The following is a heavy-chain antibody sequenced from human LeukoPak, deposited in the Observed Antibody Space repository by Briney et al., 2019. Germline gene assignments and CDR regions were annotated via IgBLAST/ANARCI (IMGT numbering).Heavy chain of an antibody. CDR3: TSSYGDANWFDP. CDR2: IRNKANSYAT. CDR1: GFTFSGSA. J-gene: IGHJ5*02. D-gene: IGHD4-17*01. Sequence: GGSLRLSCAASGFTFSGSAMHWVRQASGKGLEWVGRIRNKANSYATAYAASVKGRFTISRDDSKNTAYLQMNSLQTEDTAVYYCTSSYGDANWFDPWGQGTLVTVSS. V-gene: IGHV3-73*01.